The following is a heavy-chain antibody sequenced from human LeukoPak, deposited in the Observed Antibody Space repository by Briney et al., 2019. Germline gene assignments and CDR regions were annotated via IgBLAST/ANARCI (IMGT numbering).Heavy chain of an antibody. CDR3: ARVGSYCGGDCYRNYYYYYMDV. CDR1: GYSISSGYY. J-gene: IGHJ6*03. V-gene: IGHV4-38-2*02. D-gene: IGHD2-21*02. CDR2: IYHSGST. Sequence: SETLSLTCTVSGYSISSGYYWGWIRQPPGKGLEWIGSIYHSGSTYYNPSLKSRVTISVDTSKNQFSLKLSSVTAADTAVYYCARVGSYCGGDCYRNYYYYYMDVWGKGTTVTVSS.